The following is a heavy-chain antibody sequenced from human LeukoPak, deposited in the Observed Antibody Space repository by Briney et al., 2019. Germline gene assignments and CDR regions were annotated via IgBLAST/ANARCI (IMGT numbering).Heavy chain of an antibody. CDR1: GLTFSNYW. D-gene: IGHD3-16*01. V-gene: IGHV3-7*03. J-gene: IGHJ1*01. CDR3: ARDGFGTGSN. Sequence: GGSLRLSCAASGLTFSNYWMDWVRQAPGKGLEWVANIKQDGSEKNYVDSVKGRFIISRDNAKDSLYLQMNTLRADDTAVYYCARDGFGTGSNWGQGTLVTVSS. CDR2: IKQDGSEK.